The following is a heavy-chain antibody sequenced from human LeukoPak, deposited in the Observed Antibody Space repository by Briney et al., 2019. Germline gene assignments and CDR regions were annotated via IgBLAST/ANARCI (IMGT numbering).Heavy chain of an antibody. Sequence: GGSLRLSCAASGFTFSSYSMNWVRRAPGKGLEWVSSISSSSSYIYYADSVKGRFTISRDNAKNSLYLQMNSLRAEDTAVYYCARDYYDSSGYIRSYYYYMDVWGKGTTVTVSS. CDR1: GFTFSSYS. D-gene: IGHD3-22*01. CDR3: ARDYYDSSGYIRSYYYYMDV. V-gene: IGHV3-21*01. J-gene: IGHJ6*03. CDR2: ISSSSSYI.